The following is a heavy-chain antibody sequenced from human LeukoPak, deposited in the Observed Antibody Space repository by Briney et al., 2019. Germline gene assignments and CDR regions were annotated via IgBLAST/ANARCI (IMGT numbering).Heavy chain of an antibody. V-gene: IGHV3-23*01. CDR2: ISGSGATT. CDR1: GFIFTSYA. J-gene: IGHJ4*02. CDR3: AKDKATVAAKGPFDY. Sequence: GGSLRLSCAASGFIFTSYAMTWVRQAPGRGLEWVSSISGSGATTYYADSVKGRFTISRDNSKNTLFLQFNSLRAEDTAVYYCAKDKATVAAKGPFDYWGQGTLVTVSS. D-gene: IGHD2-15*01.